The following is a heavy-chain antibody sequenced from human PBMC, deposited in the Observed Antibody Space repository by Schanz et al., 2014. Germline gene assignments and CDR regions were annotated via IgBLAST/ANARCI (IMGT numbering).Heavy chain of an antibody. V-gene: IGHV1-3*04. CDR1: GYSFTPFP. J-gene: IGHJ6*02. D-gene: IGHD5-18*01. CDR3: ARGPSQGYSYGHNIGAYYYGMDV. Sequence: QVQLVQSWAEVKGPGASVKVSCKASGYSFTPFPIHWVRQAPGRRLEWMGWINTASGNTRYSEAFQGRVTITRDTSASTASMELSSLRSEDTAVYYCARGPSQGYSYGHNIGAYYYGMDVWGQGTTVTVSS. CDR2: INTASGNT.